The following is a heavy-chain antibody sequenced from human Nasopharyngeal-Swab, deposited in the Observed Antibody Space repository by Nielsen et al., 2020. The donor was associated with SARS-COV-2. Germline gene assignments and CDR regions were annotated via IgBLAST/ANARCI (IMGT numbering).Heavy chain of an antibody. D-gene: IGHD6-25*01. V-gene: IGHV1-3*01. J-gene: IGHJ6*03. Sequence: ASVNVSYKVSGYTLNNYGIHWVRQAPGQRIEWVGWNNHGTFNTKYSQKFQGRVTISRDTYESTAYMELSSLRSDDTAVYYCARAPGGDYYYYMDVWGNGTTVTVSS. CDR3: ARAPGGDYYYYMDV. CDR2: NNHGTFNT. CDR1: GYTLNNYG.